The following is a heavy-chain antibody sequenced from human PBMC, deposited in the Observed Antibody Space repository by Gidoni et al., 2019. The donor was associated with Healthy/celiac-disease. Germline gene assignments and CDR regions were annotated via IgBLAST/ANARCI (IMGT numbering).Heavy chain of an antibody. J-gene: IGHJ3*02. CDR2: ISYDGSNK. CDR1: GFPFRSYG. D-gene: IGHD2-15*01. CDR3: AKDIVVVAQWDDAFDI. V-gene: IGHV3-30*18. Sequence: QPGRSLRLSCAASGFPFRSYGMHWVRQAPGKGLEWVAVISYDGSNKYYADSVKGRFTISRDNSKNTLYLQMNSLRAEDTAVYYCAKDIVVVAQWDDAFDIWGQGTMVTVSS.